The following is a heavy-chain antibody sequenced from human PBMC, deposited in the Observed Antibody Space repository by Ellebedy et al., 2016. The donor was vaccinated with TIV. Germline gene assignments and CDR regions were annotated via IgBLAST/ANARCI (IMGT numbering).Heavy chain of an antibody. CDR1: GYTFTSYY. V-gene: IGHV1-46*01. J-gene: IGHJ6*02. D-gene: IGHD3-16*01. Sequence: AASVKVSCKASGYTFTSYYIHWVRQAPGQGLEWMGRIEPSSGSTNYAQKVQGRVSLTRDTSTSTVYMEMRGLRSEDTAVYYCARLGGLGPDVWGQGTTVTVSS. CDR3: ARLGGLGPDV. CDR2: IEPSSGST.